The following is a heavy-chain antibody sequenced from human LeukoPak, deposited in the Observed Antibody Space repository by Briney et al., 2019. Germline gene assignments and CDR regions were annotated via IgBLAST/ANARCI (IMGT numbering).Heavy chain of an antibody. CDR1: GFTFSSYA. D-gene: IGHD3-9*01. J-gene: IGHJ4*02. V-gene: IGHV3-23*01. Sequence: GGSLRLSCAASGFTFSSYAMSWVRQAPGKGLEWVSAISGSGGSTYYADSVKGRFTISGDNSKNTLYLQMNSLRAEDTAVYYCAKNIYDILTGYNYWGQGTLVTVSS. CDR3: AKNIYDILTGYNY. CDR2: ISGSGGST.